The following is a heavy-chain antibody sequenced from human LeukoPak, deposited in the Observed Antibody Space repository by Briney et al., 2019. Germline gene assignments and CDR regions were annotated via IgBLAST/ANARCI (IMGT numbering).Heavy chain of an antibody. J-gene: IGHJ4*02. D-gene: IGHD2-21*02. CDR2: IIPILGIA. CDR3: ARAAIVVVTAAQPPFDY. Sequence: SVTVSCKASGGTFSSYAISWVRQAPGQGLEWMGRIIPILGIANYAQKFQGRVTITADKSTSTAYMELSSLRSEDTAVYYCARAAIVVVTAAQPPFDYWGQGTLVTVSS. V-gene: IGHV1-69*04. CDR1: GGTFSSYA.